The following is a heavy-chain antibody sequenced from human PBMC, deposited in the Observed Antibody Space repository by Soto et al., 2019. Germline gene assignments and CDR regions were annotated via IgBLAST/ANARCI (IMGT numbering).Heavy chain of an antibody. V-gene: IGHV4-34*01. J-gene: IGHJ4*02. D-gene: IGHD3-10*01. CDR2: INHSGST. Sequence: SETLSLTCGVYGGPFSGYYWSWIRQPPGKGLEWIGEINHSGSTNSNPSLKSRVTISVDTSKNQFSLKLSSVTAADTAVYYCGRGFYGSGGPDVWGQGTLVTVSS. CDR3: GRGFYGSGGPDV. CDR1: GGPFSGYY.